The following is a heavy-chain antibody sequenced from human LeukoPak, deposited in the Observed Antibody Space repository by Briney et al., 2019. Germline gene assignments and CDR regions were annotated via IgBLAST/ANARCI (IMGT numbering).Heavy chain of an antibody. CDR2: ISSSSSTI. V-gene: IGHV3-48*01. J-gene: IGHJ3*02. CDR1: GFTFSSYS. CDR3: ARDLMGIYSYGYGDAFDI. Sequence: GGSLRLSCAASGFTFSSYSMNWVRQAPGKGLEWVSYISSSSSTIYYADSVKGRFTISRDNAKNSLYLQMNSLRAEDTAVYYCARDLMGIYSYGYGDAFDIWGQGAMVTVSS. D-gene: IGHD5-18*01.